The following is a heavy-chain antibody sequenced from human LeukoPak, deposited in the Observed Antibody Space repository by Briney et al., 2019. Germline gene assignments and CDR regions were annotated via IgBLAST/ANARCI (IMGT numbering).Heavy chain of an antibody. D-gene: IGHD6-6*01. CDR1: GDSVSNNRAA. CDR3: ASRISSFDY. V-gene: IGHV6-1*01. Sequence: SQTLSLTCAISGDSVSNNRAAWHWIRQSPSRGLEWLGRTYYRSKWNNEYALSVQGRISINADTLKNQFSLQVNSVTPEDTAVYYCASRISSFDYWGQGTLVTVSS. J-gene: IGHJ4*02. CDR2: TYYRSKWNN.